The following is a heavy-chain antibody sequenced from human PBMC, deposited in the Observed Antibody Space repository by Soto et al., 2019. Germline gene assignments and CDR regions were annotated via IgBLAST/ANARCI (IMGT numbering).Heavy chain of an antibody. V-gene: IGHV4-30-2*01. CDR1: GGSISSGGYS. CDR2: IYHSGST. J-gene: IGHJ1*01. D-gene: IGHD6-6*01. CDR3: PRVQAR. Sequence: PSETLSLTCAVSGGSISSGGYSWSWIRQPPGKGLEWIGYIYHSGSTYYNPSLKSRVTISVDRSKNQFSLKLSSVTAAVTAVYYCPRVQARCGQGSLVPVSS.